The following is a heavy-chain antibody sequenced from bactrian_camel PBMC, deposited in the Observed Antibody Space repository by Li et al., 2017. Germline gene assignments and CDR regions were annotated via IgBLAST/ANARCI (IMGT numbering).Heavy chain of an antibody. CDR3: AAGYAIVTRPLEVKWYSN. V-gene: IGHV3S55*01. Sequence: HVQLVESGGGSVQAGGSLRLSCAASAYTYSSFCMAWFRQAPGKEREGVAALDTDGNTNYADSVKGRFTISQDNAKNTLYLQMNNLQPEDTAMYYCAAGYAIVTRPLEVKWYSNWGQGTQVTVS. CDR1: AYTYSSFC. J-gene: IGHJ4*01. CDR2: LDTDGNT. D-gene: IGHD2*01.